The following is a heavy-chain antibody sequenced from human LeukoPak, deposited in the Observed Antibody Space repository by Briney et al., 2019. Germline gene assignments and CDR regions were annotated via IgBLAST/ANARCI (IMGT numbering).Heavy chain of an antibody. Sequence: GESLKISCKGFGYSFTNFWIGWVRQMPGKGLEWLGIIYPGDSDTRYSPSFQGQVTISADKSISTAYLQWSSLRASDTAMYYCARRPSYDFWSGYYGVDGLDVWGQGTMVTVSS. D-gene: IGHD3-3*01. CDR2: IYPGDSDT. CDR3: ARRPSYDFWSGYYGVDGLDV. J-gene: IGHJ3*01. CDR1: GYSFTNFW. V-gene: IGHV5-51*01.